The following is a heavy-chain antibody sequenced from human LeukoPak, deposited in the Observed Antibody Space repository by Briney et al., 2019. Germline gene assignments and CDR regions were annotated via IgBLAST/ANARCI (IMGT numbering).Heavy chain of an antibody. D-gene: IGHD7-27*01. CDR3: ASWVAGEALGY. CDR2: IIPILGIA. J-gene: IGHJ4*02. CDR1: GGTFSSYA. Sequence: ASVKVSCKASGGTFSSYAISWVRQAPGQGLEWMGRIIPILGIANYAQKFQGRVTITADKSTSTAYMELSSLRSEDTAVYYCASWVAGEALGYWGQGTLVTVSS. V-gene: IGHV1-69*04.